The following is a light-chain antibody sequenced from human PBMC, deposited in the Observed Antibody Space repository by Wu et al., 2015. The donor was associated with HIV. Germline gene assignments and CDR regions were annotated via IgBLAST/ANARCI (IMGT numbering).Light chain of an antibody. CDR2: DAS. CDR3: QQYNNWPRT. Sequence: EIVMTQSPATLSVSPGERATLSCRASQSIRNNLAWYQQKPGQAPRLLIYDASTRATGIPVRFSGSGSGTEFTLTISSLQSEDFAVYYCQQYNNWPRTFGQGTKVEVK. V-gene: IGKV3-15*01. J-gene: IGKJ1*01. CDR1: QSIRNN.